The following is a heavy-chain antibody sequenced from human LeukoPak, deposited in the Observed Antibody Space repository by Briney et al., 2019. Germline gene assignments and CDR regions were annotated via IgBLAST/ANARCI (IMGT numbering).Heavy chain of an antibody. J-gene: IGHJ5*01. D-gene: IGHD1-26*01. V-gene: IGHV1-2*02. CDR2: VNPNSGDT. CDR3: ARASGSYWWFDS. Sequence: GASVKVSCKASGYTFNTYGITWVRQAPGQGLEWMGCVNPNSGDTNYAQKFQGSVTMTRDTSISTVYMELSRLRSDDTAVYYCARASGSYWWFDSWGQGTLVTVSS. CDR1: GYTFNTYG.